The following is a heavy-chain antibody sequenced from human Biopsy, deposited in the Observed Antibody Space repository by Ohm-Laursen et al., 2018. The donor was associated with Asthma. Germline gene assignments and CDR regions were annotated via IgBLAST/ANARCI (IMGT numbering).Heavy chain of an antibody. D-gene: IGHD2-2*01. Sequence: SSVKVSCKSLGGTFNTYVIGWVRQAPGRGLEWMGGINSVFGTTTYPQKFQDRVTITADDSTGTVYMELSSLRSEDTAVYYCARKAGSCISRTCYSLDFWGQGTLVTVSS. CDR3: ARKAGSCISRTCYSLDF. CDR2: INSVFGTT. CDR1: GGTFNTYV. J-gene: IGHJ4*02. V-gene: IGHV1-69*01.